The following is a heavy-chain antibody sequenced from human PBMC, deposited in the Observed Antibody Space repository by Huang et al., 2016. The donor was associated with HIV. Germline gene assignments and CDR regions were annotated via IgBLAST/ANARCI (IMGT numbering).Heavy chain of an antibody. D-gene: IGHD3-3*01. Sequence: QVQLVESGGGVVQPGGSLRLSCTASGFTFVSFGMHWVRQAPGKVLEWVAFISYAGNKYYYADAVRGRFTISRDNSKDTLYLQMNRLRPDDSAVYYCAKDLTYTFGRHFDYWGRGTLVTVSS. CDR3: AKDLTYTFGRHFDY. CDR2: ISYAGNKY. CDR1: GFTFVSFG. V-gene: IGHV3-30*02. J-gene: IGHJ4*02.